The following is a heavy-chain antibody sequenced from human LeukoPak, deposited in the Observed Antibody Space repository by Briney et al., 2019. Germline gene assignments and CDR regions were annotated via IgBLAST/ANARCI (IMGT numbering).Heavy chain of an antibody. CDR1: GFTFDDYA. J-gene: IGHJ4*02. CDR2: ISGDGGST. D-gene: IGHD5-18*01. V-gene: IGHV3-43*02. CDR3: AKEVDTATYFDY. Sequence: GGSLRLSCADSGFTFDDYAMHWVRQAPGKGLEWVSLISGDGGSTYYADSVKGRFTISRDNSKNSLYLQMNSLRTEDTALYYCAKEVDTATYFDYWGQGTLVTVSS.